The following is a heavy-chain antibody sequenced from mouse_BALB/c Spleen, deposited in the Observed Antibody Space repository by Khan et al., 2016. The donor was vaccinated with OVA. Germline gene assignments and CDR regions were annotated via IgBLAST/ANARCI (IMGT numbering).Heavy chain of an antibody. CDR1: GYTFTTYW. J-gene: IGHJ2*01. CDR3: TRDRIDY. Sequence: QVQLQQSGAERAKPGASVKMSCKASGYTFTTYWMHWVKQRPGKGLEWIGYINPTSGYTDYNEKFKDRATLSADKSSSTAYMQLSSLTSEDSAVYYCTRDRIDYWGQGTTLTVSS. V-gene: IGHV1-7*01. CDR2: INPTSGYT.